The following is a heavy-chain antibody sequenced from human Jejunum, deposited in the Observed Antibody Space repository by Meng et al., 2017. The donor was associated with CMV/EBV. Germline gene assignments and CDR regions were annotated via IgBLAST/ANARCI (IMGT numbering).Heavy chain of an antibody. V-gene: IGHV4-4*07. J-gene: IGHJ4*02. CDR1: GGSISNHF. Sequence: GQRQELAPGLGNPSETLFHTCSGSGGSISNHFWSWIRQPAGKGLEWIGRIYFGGSTNYNPSLKSRVTMSVEMSKNQFSMSLYSVTAADTAVYYCARGPGGFGDFNFDSWGQGTLVTVSS. CDR2: IYFGGST. CDR3: ARGPGGFGDFNFDS. D-gene: IGHD3-10*01.